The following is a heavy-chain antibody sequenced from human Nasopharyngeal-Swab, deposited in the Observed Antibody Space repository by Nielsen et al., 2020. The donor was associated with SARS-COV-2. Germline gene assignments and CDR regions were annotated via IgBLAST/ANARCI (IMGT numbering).Heavy chain of an antibody. D-gene: IGHD2-15*01. CDR1: GGTFSSYA. CDR3: AREHIVVVVAAPPIYYYYGMDV. V-gene: IGHV1-69*13. J-gene: IGHJ6*02. Sequence: SVKVSCKASGGTFSSYAISWVRQAPGQGLEWMGGIIPIFGTANYAQKFQGRVTITADESTSTAYMELSSLRSEDTAVYYCAREHIVVVVAAPPIYYYYGMDVWGQGTTVTVSS. CDR2: IIPIFGTA.